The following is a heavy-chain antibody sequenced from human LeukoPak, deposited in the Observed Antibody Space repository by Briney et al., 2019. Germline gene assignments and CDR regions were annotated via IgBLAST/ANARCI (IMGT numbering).Heavy chain of an antibody. CDR3: ASQSELWSLDY. CDR2: IYHSGST. J-gene: IGHJ4*02. V-gene: IGHV4-38-2*02. CDR1: GYSISSGYY. Sequence: SETLSLTCTVSGYSISSGYYWGWIRQPPGKGLEWIGSIYHSGSTYYNPSLKSRVTISVDTSKNQFSLKLSSVTAADTAVYYCASQSELWSLDYWGQGTLVTVSS. D-gene: IGHD3-10*01.